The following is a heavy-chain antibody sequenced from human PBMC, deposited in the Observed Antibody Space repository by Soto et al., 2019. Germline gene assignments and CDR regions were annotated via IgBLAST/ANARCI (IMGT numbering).Heavy chain of an antibody. CDR1: GYSFTSYW. J-gene: IGHJ6*02. CDR2: IDPSDSYT. Sequence: PGESLKISCKGSGYSFTSYWISWVRQMSGKGLEWMGRIDPSDSYTNYSPSFQGHVTISADKSISTAYLQWSSLKASDTAMYYCASFKDSSSGDYYYYGMDVWGQGTTVTVSS. CDR3: ASFKDSSSGDYYYYGMDV. D-gene: IGHD6-6*01. V-gene: IGHV5-10-1*01.